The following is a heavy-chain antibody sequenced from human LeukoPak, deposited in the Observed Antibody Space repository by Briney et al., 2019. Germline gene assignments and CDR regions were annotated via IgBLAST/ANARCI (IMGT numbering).Heavy chain of an antibody. D-gene: IGHD4-17*01. CDR2: MNPNSGNT. J-gene: IGHJ6*03. V-gene: IGHV1-8*01. Sequence: ASVKVSCKASGYTFTSYEINWVRQATGQGLEWMGWMNPNSGNTGYAQKFQGKVTMTRNTSISTGYMGLSSLSSEDTAVYYCARDRGGYGDYGSDSRYYYYYMDVWGKGTTVSVSS. CDR3: ARDRGGYGDYGSDSRYYYYYMDV. CDR1: GYTFTSYE.